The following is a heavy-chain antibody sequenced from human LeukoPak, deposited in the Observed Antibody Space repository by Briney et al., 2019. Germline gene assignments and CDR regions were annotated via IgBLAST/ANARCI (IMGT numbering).Heavy chain of an antibody. V-gene: IGHV4-59*08. Sequence: SETLSLTCTVSGGSISRYYWSWIRQPPGKGLEWIGYIYYSGSTNYNPSLKSRVTISVDTSKNQFSLKLSSVTAADTAGYYCERHGKRGYSYGNPDYWGQGTLVTVSS. CDR2: IYYSGST. CDR3: ERHGKRGYSYGNPDY. J-gene: IGHJ4*02. D-gene: IGHD5-18*01. CDR1: GGSISRYY.